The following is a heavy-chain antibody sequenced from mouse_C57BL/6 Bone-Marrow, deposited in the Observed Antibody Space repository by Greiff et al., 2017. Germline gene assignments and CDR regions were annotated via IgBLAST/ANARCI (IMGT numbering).Heavy chain of an antibody. Sequence: EVQLQQSGPELVKPGASVKISCKASGYTFTDYYMNWVKQSHGKSLEWFGDINPNNGGTSYNQKFKGKATLTVDKSSSTAYMELRSLTSEDSAVYYCARNPITTVGHYWGQGTTLTVSA. CDR1: GYTFTDYY. D-gene: IGHD1-1*01. CDR3: ARNPITTVGHY. CDR2: INPNNGGT. J-gene: IGHJ2*01. V-gene: IGHV1-26*01.